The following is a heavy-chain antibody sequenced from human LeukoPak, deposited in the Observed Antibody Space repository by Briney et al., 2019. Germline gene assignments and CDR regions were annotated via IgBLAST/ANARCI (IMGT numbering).Heavy chain of an antibody. CDR3: ATARLNLP. V-gene: IGHV1-24*01. CDR1: GYTLTELS. CDR2: FDPEDGET. J-gene: IGHJ5*02. Sequence: ASVKVSCKVSGYTLTELSMHWVRQAPGKGLEWMGGFDPEDGETIYAQKFQGRVTMTKDTSTDTAYMELSRLRSEDTAVYYCATARLNLPWGEGTLVTVSS.